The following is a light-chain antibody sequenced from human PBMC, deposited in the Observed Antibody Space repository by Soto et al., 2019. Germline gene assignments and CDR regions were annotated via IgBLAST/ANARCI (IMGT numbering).Light chain of an antibody. CDR1: QSVNIH. CDR3: TQYGSSRIS. Sequence: EVVMTKYPATLSVSPGERATLSCRASQSVNIHLAWYQQKPGQAPRLPIYGASTRATGIPARFSGSGSGTDFTLTISSLEAEDFTVYCSTQYGSSRISFGEGGRL. J-gene: IGKJ5*01. CDR2: GAS. V-gene: IGKV3-15*01.